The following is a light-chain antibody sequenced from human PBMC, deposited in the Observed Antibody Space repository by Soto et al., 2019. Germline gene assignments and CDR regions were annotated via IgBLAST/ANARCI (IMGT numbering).Light chain of an antibody. CDR3: QQRNQ. Sequence: EVVLTQSPVTLSLSPGERATLSCRASQSFRGLLAWYQQKHGQAPRLLIYDAYNRATGIPPRFSGSGSGTDFTLTISSLEPEDSAVYYCQQRNQFGQGTRLEIK. CDR1: QSFRGL. V-gene: IGKV3-11*01. CDR2: DAY. J-gene: IGKJ5*01.